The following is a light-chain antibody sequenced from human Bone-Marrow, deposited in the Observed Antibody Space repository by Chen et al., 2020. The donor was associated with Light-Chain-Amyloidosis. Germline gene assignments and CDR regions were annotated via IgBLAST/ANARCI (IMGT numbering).Light chain of an antibody. Sequence: SYELTQPPSVSVSPGQTARIPCPGDGLPTKYAYWYQQKPGRAPVLVIHRDTERPSGISERFSGSRSGTTATLTISGVEAEDKADYHCQSADSSGTYEVIFGGGTKLTVL. CDR2: RDT. J-gene: IGLJ2*01. CDR1: GLPTKY. CDR3: QSADSSGTYEVI. V-gene: IGLV3-25*03.